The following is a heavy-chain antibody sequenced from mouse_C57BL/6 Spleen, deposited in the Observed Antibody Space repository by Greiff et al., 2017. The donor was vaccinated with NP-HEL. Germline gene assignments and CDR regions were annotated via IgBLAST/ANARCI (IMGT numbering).Heavy chain of an antibody. J-gene: IGHJ2*01. CDR3: ARSPYGSSYYFDY. Sequence: VQLQQPGAELVRPGTSVKSSCKASGYTFTSYWMHWVKQRPGQGLEWIGVIDPSDSYTNYNQKFKGKATLTVDTSSSTAYMQLSSLTSEDSAVYYCARSPYGSSYYFDYWGQGTTLTVSS. CDR2: IDPSDSYT. V-gene: IGHV1-59*01. D-gene: IGHD1-1*01. CDR1: GYTFTSYW.